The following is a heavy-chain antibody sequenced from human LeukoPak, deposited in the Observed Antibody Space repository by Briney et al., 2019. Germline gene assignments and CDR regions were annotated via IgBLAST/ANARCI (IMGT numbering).Heavy chain of an antibody. V-gene: IGHV4-59*13. CDR1: GGPNRIYH. CDR3: ARAGTMVRGGIITLDH. J-gene: IGHJ4*02. D-gene: IGHD3-10*01. Sequence: SDPLSLLCTLSGGPNRIYHWLWPPHPPEKALEGIGYFSYSGSTNYNPSLKSRVTISVDTSKNQFSLKLSSVTAADTAVYYCARAGTMVRGGIITLDHWGQGTLVTVSS. CDR2: FSYSGST.